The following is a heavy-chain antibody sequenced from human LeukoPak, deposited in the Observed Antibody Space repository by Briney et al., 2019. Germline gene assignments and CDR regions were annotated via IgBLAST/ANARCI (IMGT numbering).Heavy chain of an antibody. CDR3: ARETCSGGSCFQFDF. CDR1: GGSISSYY. V-gene: IGHV4-4*07. J-gene: IGHJ4*02. Sequence: SETLSLTCTVSGGSISSYYWSWIRQPAGKGLEWIGRIYTSGSTNYNPSLKSRVTMSVDTSKNQFSLKLSSVTAADTAVYYCARETCSGGSCFQFDFWGQGTLVTVSS. D-gene: IGHD2-15*01. CDR2: IYTSGST.